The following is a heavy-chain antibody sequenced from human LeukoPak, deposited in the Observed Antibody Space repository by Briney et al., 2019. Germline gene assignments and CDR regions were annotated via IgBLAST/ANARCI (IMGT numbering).Heavy chain of an antibody. V-gene: IGHV3-30*02. Sequence: PGRSLRLSCAASGFTFSSYGMHWVRQAPGKGLEWVAFIRYDGSNKYYADSVKGRFTISRDNSKNTLYLQMNSLRAEDTAVYYCAVGGGYSNSWYTPFDYWGQGTLVTVSS. CDR1: GFTFSSYG. J-gene: IGHJ4*02. CDR3: AVGGGYSNSWYTPFDY. CDR2: IRYDGSNK. D-gene: IGHD6-13*01.